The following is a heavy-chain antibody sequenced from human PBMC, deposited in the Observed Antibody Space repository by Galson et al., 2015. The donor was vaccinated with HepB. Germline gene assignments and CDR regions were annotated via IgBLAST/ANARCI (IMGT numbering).Heavy chain of an antibody. J-gene: IGHJ4*02. Sequence: SVKVSCKASGYTFTGNSIHWVRQAPGQGLEWMGWISPDSGGTNYAQKFQGRVTMTRDTSLSTVYMELSRLTSDDTAMYYCARETGSLDYWGQGTLVIVSS. D-gene: IGHD1-1*01. V-gene: IGHV1-2*02. CDR1: GYTFTGNS. CDR2: ISPDSGGT. CDR3: ARETGSLDY.